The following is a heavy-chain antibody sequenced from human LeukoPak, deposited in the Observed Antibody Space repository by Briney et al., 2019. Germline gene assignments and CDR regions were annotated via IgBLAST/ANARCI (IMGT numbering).Heavy chain of an antibody. D-gene: IGHD6-13*01. CDR1: GYTFTSYD. J-gene: IGHJ4*02. CDR2: MNPNSGNT. V-gene: IGHV1-8*01. Sequence: GASVKVSCKASGYTFTSYDINWVRQATGQGLEWMGWMNPNSGNTGYAQKFQGRVTMTRNTSISTAYMELSSLRSEDTAVYYCAISVVAAAGNFDYWGQGTLVTVSS. CDR3: AISVVAAAGNFDY.